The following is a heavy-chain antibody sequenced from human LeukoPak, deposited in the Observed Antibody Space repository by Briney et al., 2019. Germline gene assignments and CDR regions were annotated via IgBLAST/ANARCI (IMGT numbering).Heavy chain of an antibody. CDR3: ARLLDNDSSGDPDTFDI. CDR2: IHYNGRT. D-gene: IGHD3-22*01. CDR1: GGSISRHF. V-gene: IGHV4-59*11. J-gene: IGHJ3*02. Sequence: SETLSLTCSVSGGSISRHFWSWLRQPPGRGLEWIAFIHYNGRTKYNPSLQSRVTISRDTSDNNFSLKLTSVTAADTAVYYCARLLDNDSSGDPDTFDIWGQGTVVTVSS.